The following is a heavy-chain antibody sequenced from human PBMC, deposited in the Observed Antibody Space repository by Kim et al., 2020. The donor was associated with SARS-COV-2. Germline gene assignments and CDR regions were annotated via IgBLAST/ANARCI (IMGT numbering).Heavy chain of an antibody. V-gene: IGHV3-23*01. CDR1: GFTFSSYA. CDR2: ISGSGGST. CDR3: AKPRYYYDSSGYYEHYFDY. Sequence: GGSLRLSCAASGFTFSSYAMSWVRQAPGKGLEWVSAISGSGGSTYYADSVKGRFTISRDNSKNTLYLQMNSLRAEDTAVYYCAKPRYYYDSSGYYEHYFDYWGQGTLVTVSS. D-gene: IGHD3-22*01. J-gene: IGHJ4*02.